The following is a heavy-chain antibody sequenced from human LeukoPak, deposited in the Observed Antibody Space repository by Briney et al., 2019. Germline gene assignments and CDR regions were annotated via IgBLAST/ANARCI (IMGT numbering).Heavy chain of an antibody. J-gene: IGHJ4*02. V-gene: IGHV3-21*01. Sequence: PGGSLRLSCAASGFTFSSYSMNWVRQAPGKGLEWVSSITTTSSYIYYADSVRGRFTISRDNAKNSLYLHMDSLRAEDTAVYYCARGSGATAVFDYWGQGTLVTVSS. CDR1: GFTFSSYS. CDR2: ITTTSSYI. CDR3: ARGSGATAVFDY. D-gene: IGHD1-26*01.